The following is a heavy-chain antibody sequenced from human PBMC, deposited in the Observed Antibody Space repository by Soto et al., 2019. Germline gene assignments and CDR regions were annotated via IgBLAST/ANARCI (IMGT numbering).Heavy chain of an antibody. CDR2: IIPILGIA. Sequence: QVQLVQSGAEVKKPGSSVKVSCKASGGTFSSYTISWVRQAPGQGLEWMGRIIPILGIANYAQKFQGRVTITADKSTITGYMELNSLRSDDTAVYYGAGRPTYYDMLTGYCIWGQGTLVTVSS. CDR3: AGRPTYYDMLTGYCI. J-gene: IGHJ4*02. CDR1: GGTFSSYT. D-gene: IGHD3-9*01. V-gene: IGHV1-69*02.